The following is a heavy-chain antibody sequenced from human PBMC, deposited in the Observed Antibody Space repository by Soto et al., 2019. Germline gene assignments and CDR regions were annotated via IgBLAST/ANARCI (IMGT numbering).Heavy chain of an antibody. CDR2: IIPIFGTT. J-gene: IGHJ4*02. D-gene: IGHD3-10*01. Sequence: QVQLVQSGADVKKPGSSVKVSCKASGGTFNTHTISWVRQAPGQGLEWMGGIIPIFGTTNYAQNFQGRVTITADESTSTAYMELSSLISEDTAVYYCARVSLRGHLLGNFDYWGQGTLVTVSS. V-gene: IGHV1-69*01. CDR3: ARVSLRGHLLGNFDY. CDR1: GGTFNTHT.